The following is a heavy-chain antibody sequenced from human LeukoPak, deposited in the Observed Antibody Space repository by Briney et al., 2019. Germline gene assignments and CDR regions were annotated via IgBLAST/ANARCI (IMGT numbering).Heavy chain of an antibody. J-gene: IGHJ4*02. V-gene: IGHV3-11*01. CDR1: GFTLSDYY. Sequence: GGSLRLSCAASGFTLSDYYMSWIRQAPGKGLKWVSFISSSGSTMYYADSVRGRFTISRDNAKNSLYLQMNSLRAEDTAVYYCATRGPDSSGSYRFDYWGEGTLVTVSS. CDR2: ISSSGSTM. D-gene: IGHD3-22*01. CDR3: ATRGPDSSGSYRFDY.